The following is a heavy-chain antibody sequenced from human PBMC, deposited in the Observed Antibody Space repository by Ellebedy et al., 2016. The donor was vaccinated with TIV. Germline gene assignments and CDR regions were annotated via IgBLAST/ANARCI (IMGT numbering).Heavy chain of an antibody. Sequence: GESLKISCVASGFTFSSYGMHWVRQAPGKGLEWVVVISYDGFNKYYADSVKGRFTIPRDNSKNTLYLQMNSLGAEDTAVFYCAKDTFTTSSSSIDYWGQGALVTVSS. CDR1: GFTFSSYG. CDR2: ISYDGFNK. CDR3: AKDTFTTSSSSIDY. V-gene: IGHV3-30*18. J-gene: IGHJ4*02. D-gene: IGHD6-6*01.